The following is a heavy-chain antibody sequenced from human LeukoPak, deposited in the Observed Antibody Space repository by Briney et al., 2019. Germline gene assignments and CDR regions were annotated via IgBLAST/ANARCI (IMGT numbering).Heavy chain of an antibody. CDR2: IKQDGSET. CDR1: VFTFSNYW. CDR3: ARAVFDTIFGVVI. Sequence: GGSLRLSCAASVFTFSNYWMSWVRQAPGKGLEWVANIKQDGSETYYVDSVKGRFTISRDNARNSVYLRMNSLRGEDTAVYYCARAVFDTIFGVVIWGQGTQVTVSS. J-gene: IGHJ4*02. V-gene: IGHV3-7*01. D-gene: IGHD3-3*01.